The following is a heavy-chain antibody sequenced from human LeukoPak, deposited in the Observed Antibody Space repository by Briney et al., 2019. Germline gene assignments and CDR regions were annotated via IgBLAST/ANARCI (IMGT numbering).Heavy chain of an antibody. CDR3: ARGGRRSSSSKFDY. Sequence: SETLSLTCAVSGFSISSGYYWGWIRQPPGKGLEWIGEINHSGSTNYNPSLKSRVTISVDTSKNQFSLKLSSVTAADTAVYYCARGGRRSSSSKFDYWGQGTLVTVSS. CDR2: INHSGST. CDR1: GFSISSGYY. D-gene: IGHD6-6*01. J-gene: IGHJ4*02. V-gene: IGHV4-34*01.